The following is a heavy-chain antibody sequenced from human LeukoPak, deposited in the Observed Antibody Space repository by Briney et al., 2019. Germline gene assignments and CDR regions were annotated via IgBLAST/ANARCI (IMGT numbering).Heavy chain of an antibody. CDR1: GYTFTSYG. CDR3: ARDYYDSSGYLDYFEY. J-gene: IGHJ4*02. V-gene: IGHV1-18*01. CDR2: ISAYSGNT. D-gene: IGHD3-22*01. Sequence: GASVKVSCKASGYTFTSYGISWVRQAPGQGLEWMGWISAYSGNTNYAQKLQGRVTMTTDTSTSTAYMELRSLRSDDTAVYYCARDYYDSSGYLDYFEYWGQGTLVTVSS.